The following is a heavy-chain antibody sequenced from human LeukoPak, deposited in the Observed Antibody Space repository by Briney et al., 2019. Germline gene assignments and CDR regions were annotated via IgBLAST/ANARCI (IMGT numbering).Heavy chain of an antibody. CDR1: GFTFSDYY. J-gene: IGHJ5*02. D-gene: IGHD6-19*01. V-gene: IGHV3-11*03. CDR3: VTDSGDWGS. CDR2: ISCSSSYT. Sequence: KPGGSLRLSCAASGFTFSDYYMSWIRQAPEKGLEWVSYISCSSSYTNYADSVKGRFTISRDNANNSLYLQMNSLRAEDTAVYYCVTDSGDWGSWGQGTLVTVSS.